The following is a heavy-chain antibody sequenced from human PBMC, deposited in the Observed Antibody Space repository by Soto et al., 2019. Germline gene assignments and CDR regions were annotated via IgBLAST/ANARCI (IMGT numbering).Heavy chain of an antibody. V-gene: IGHV1-8*01. Sequence: GAAVKVSCKASAYTFTSYDINWVLQATGQGLEWMGWINPNSGNTGYAQKFQGRVTMTRNTSISTAYMELSSLRSEDTAVYYCARGRRLLLRDYWGQGTLVTVSS. CDR2: INPNSGNT. CDR3: ARGRRLLLRDY. CDR1: AYTFTSYD. J-gene: IGHJ4*02. D-gene: IGHD2-15*01.